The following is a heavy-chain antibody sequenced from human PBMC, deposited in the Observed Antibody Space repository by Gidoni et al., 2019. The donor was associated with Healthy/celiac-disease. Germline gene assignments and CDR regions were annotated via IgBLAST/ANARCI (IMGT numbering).Heavy chain of an antibody. CDR3: AKEMGSMVRGVIHY. J-gene: IGHJ4*02. D-gene: IGHD3-10*01. Sequence: EVQLVESGGGLVQPGRSLRLSCAASGFTFDDYAMHWVRQAPGKGLEWVSGISWNSGSIGYADSVKGRFTISRDNAKNSLYLQMNSLRAEDTALYYCAKEMGSMVRGVIHYWGQGTLVTVSS. V-gene: IGHV3-9*01. CDR2: ISWNSGSI. CDR1: GFTFDDYA.